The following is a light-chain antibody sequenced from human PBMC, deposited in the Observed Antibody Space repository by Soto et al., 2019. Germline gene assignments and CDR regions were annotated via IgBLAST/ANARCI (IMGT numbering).Light chain of an antibody. J-gene: IGKJ2*01. Sequence: DIPMTQSPSTLSASVGDRVTITCRASQRISGFLAWYQQKPGKAPKVLIYDASTLESGVPSRFSGSGSGTEFTLTISSLQPDDFATYYCQQYGTYYTFGQGTKLEIK. CDR1: QRISGF. CDR3: QQYGTYYT. V-gene: IGKV1-5*01. CDR2: DAS.